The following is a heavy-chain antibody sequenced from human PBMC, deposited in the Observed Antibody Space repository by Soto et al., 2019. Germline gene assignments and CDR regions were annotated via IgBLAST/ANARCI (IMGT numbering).Heavy chain of an antibody. Sequence: QVQLVQSGAEVKKPGSSVKVSCKASGGTFSSYAISWVRQAPGQGLEWMGGIIPIFGTANYAQKFQGRVTITADASTTTAYMELSSLRSEDTAVYYCAGDPPDSSFIDWFDPWGQGTLVTVSS. V-gene: IGHV1-69*01. CDR1: GGTFSSYA. D-gene: IGHD6-6*01. CDR2: IIPIFGTA. J-gene: IGHJ5*02. CDR3: AGDPPDSSFIDWFDP.